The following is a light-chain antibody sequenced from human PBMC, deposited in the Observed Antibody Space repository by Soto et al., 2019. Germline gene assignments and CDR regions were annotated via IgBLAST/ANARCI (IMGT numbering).Light chain of an antibody. CDR3: QQYDTSPIT. J-gene: IGKJ5*01. CDR1: QFVNCRS. CDR2: GTS. Sequence: ETVLTQSPGTLSLSPGESATLLCRASQFVNCRSLAWYQQKPGQAPRLLIYGTSSRATGIPDRFSGSGSGTDFTLTITPLEPEDFVVYFCQQYDTSPITFGQGKRLEIK. V-gene: IGKV3-20*01.